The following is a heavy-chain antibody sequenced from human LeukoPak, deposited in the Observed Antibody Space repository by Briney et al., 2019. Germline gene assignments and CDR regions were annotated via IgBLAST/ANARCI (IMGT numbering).Heavy chain of an antibody. Sequence: PSETLSLTCTVSGGSISRYYWSWIRQPPGKGLEWIGYINYSGSTNYIPSLKSRVTISVDTSKSQFSLKLSSVTAADTAVYYCARDLDLGAATSGMDVWGQGTTVTVSS. D-gene: IGHD2-15*01. CDR3: ARDLDLGAATSGMDV. CDR1: GGSISRYY. V-gene: IGHV4-59*01. J-gene: IGHJ6*02. CDR2: INYSGST.